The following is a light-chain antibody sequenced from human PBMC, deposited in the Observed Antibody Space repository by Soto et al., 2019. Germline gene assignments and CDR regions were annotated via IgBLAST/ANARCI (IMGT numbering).Light chain of an antibody. Sequence: IVWPQSHCTLSLSPGERSTLSCISSQSVSSSYLVWYQQKPGQAPGLLIYDASNRATGIPARFSGSGSGTDFTLTISSLEPEDFAVYYCQQRSNWPITFGQGTRLEIK. CDR1: QSVSSSY. CDR3: QQRSNWPIT. V-gene: IGKV3-11*01. J-gene: IGKJ5*01. CDR2: DAS.